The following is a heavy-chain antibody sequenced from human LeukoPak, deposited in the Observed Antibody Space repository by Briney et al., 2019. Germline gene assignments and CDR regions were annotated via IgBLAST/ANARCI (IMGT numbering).Heavy chain of an antibody. V-gene: IGHV1-24*01. CDR2: FDPEDGET. Sequence: ASVKVSCKVSGHTLTELSMHWVRQAPGRGLEWMGGFDPEDGETIYAQKFQGRVTMTEDTSTDTAYMELSSLRSEDTAVYYCATSGSHPSLYYYYGMDVWGKGTTVTVSS. CDR3: ATSGSHPSLYYYYGMDV. CDR1: GHTLTELS. D-gene: IGHD2-15*01. J-gene: IGHJ6*04.